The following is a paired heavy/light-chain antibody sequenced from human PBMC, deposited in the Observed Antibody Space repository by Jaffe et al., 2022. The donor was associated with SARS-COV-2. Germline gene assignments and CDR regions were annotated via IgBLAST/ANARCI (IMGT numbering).Light chain of an antibody. CDR2: DAA. J-gene: IGKJ2*03. CDR3: QQYNNWPPVS. CDR1: QSVSNN. V-gene: IGKV3-15*01. Sequence: EIVMTQSPATLSVSPGERAILSCRASQSVSNNLAWYQQKPGQPPRLLIYDAATRATGIPARFSGSGSGTEFTLTISSLQSEDFAVYYCQQYNNWPPVSFGQGTKVEIK.
Heavy chain of an antibody. V-gene: IGHV1-46*01. CDR3: ARASTTVYSSTWHTPLVFDY. D-gene: IGHD6-13*01. CDR1: GYSFFNYY. J-gene: IGHJ4*02. CDR2: INPGGGSA. Sequence: QVQLVQSGAEVKKPGASMKVSCQASGYSFFNYYINWVRQAPGQGLEWVGMINPGGGSAIFAQKFQGRVTMTSDTSTSTVYMDLRSLTSDDTAVYYCARASTTVYSSTWHTPLVFDYWGQGTLVTVSS.